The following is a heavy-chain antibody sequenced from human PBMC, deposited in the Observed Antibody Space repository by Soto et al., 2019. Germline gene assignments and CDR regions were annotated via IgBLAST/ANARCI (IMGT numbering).Heavy chain of an antibody. V-gene: IGHV4-61*01. CDR2: MYYSGST. CDR3: ARSRPAGGEIHNFDS. Sequence: SETLSLTCTGSGGSVSSVSHYWSWIRQPPGKGLEWIGHMYYSGSTNYNPSLKSRVTISLDPSKNQFSLKLSSVTAADTAVYYCARSRPAGGEIHNFDSWGQGTLVTVSS. D-gene: IGHD3-16*01. CDR1: GGSVSSVSHY. J-gene: IGHJ4*02.